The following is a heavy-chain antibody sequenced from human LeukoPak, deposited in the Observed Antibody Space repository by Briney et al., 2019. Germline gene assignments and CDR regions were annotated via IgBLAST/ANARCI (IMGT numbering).Heavy chain of an antibody. Sequence: GGSLRLSCAASGFTFSSYSMNWVRQAPGKGLEWVSSISSSSSTIYYADSVKGRFTISRDNAKNSLYLQMNSLRAEDTAVYYCARDGTYYDFWSGPTHAFDIWGQGTMVTVSS. D-gene: IGHD3-3*01. J-gene: IGHJ3*02. CDR3: ARDGTYYDFWSGPTHAFDI. CDR1: GFTFSSYS. CDR2: ISSSSSTI. V-gene: IGHV3-48*01.